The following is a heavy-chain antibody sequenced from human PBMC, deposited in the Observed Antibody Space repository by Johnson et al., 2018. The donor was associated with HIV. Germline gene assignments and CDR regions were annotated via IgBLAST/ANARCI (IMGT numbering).Heavy chain of an antibody. CDR2: ISSSGGTI. J-gene: IGHJ3*02. V-gene: IGHV3-11*04. CDR3: ARTSGSYYERDAFDI. D-gene: IGHD1-26*01. CDR1: GFTFSDYY. Sequence: QVQLVESGGGVVQPGGSRRLSCAASGFTFSDYYMSWIRQAPGKGLEWVSYISSSGGTIYYADSVKGRFTISRDNAKNSLYLQMNSLRAEDTAVYYCARTSGSYYERDAFDIWGQGTMVTVSS.